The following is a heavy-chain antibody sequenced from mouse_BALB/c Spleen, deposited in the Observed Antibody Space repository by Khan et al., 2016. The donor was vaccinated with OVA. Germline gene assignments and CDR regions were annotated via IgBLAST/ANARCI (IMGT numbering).Heavy chain of an antibody. Sequence: QVQLQQSGADLATPSPSVSMSCTASGYTFTSYWMHWIQQRPGQGLEWIGYINPTSGYTDYNQRLNDRTTLTADQVSSTAYMQLSSLTSDDSGVYDRARDGIDYWGQGTAVTVSS. V-gene: IGHV1-7*01. D-gene: IGHD2-3*01. CDR2: INPTSGYT. CDR1: GYTFTSYW. J-gene: IGHJ2*01. CDR3: ARDGIDY.